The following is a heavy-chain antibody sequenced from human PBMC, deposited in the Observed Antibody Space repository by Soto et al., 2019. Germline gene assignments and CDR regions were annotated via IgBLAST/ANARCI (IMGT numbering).Heavy chain of an antibody. Sequence: GGSLRLSCAASGFTFSSYAMSWVRQAPGKGLEWVSAISGSGGSTYYADSVKGRFTISRDNSKNTLYLQMNSLRAEDTAVYYCAKDGDYIWGSYRSRLYYFDYWGQGTLVTVSS. CDR1: GFTFSSYA. V-gene: IGHV3-23*01. D-gene: IGHD3-16*02. CDR2: ISGSGGST. CDR3: AKDGDYIWGSYRSRLYYFDY. J-gene: IGHJ4*02.